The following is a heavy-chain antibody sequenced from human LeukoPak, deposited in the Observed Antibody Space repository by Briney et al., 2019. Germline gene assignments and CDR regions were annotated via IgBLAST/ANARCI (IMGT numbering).Heavy chain of an antibody. Sequence: GESLKISCKGSGYSFTSYWIGWVRQMPGKGLEWMGISYPGDSDTRYSPSFQGQVTISADKSISTAYLQWSSLKASDTAMYYCARHWSSSWYSPYYYGMDVWGQGTTVTVSS. CDR1: GYSFTSYW. D-gene: IGHD6-13*01. J-gene: IGHJ6*02. V-gene: IGHV5-51*01. CDR2: SYPGDSDT. CDR3: ARHWSSSWYSPYYYGMDV.